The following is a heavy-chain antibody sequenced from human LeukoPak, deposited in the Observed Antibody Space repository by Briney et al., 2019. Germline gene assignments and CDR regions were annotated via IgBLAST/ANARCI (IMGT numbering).Heavy chain of an antibody. Sequence: PSETLSLTCTVSGDSISSYYWSWIRQPPGKGLEWIGYIYYSGSTNYNPPLKSRVTISVDTSKNQFSLKLSSVTAADTAVYYCARLARRYYFDYWGQGTLVTVSS. CDR2: IYYSGST. V-gene: IGHV4-59*01. CDR1: GDSISSYY. J-gene: IGHJ4*02. CDR3: ARLARRYYFDY.